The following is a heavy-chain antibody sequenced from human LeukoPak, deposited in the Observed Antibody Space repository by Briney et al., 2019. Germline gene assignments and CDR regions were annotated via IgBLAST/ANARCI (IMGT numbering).Heavy chain of an antibody. Sequence: SETLSLTCTVSGGSISSYYWSWIRQPPGKGLEWIGYIYYSGSTNYNPSLKSRVTISVDTSKNQFSLKLSSVTAADTAVYYCARHKPYYDSSGYYIYRAFDIWGQGTMVTVSS. V-gene: IGHV4-59*08. CDR2: IYYSGST. D-gene: IGHD3-22*01. J-gene: IGHJ3*02. CDR3: ARHKPYYDSSGYYIYRAFDI. CDR1: GGSISSYY.